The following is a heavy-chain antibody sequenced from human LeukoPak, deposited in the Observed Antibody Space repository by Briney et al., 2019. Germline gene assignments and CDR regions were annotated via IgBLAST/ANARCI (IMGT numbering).Heavy chain of an antibody. D-gene: IGHD3-22*01. CDR3: ARGGVYYDSSVYL. V-gene: IGHV4-59*01. CDR2: IYSSGST. J-gene: IGHJ4*02. Sequence: SETLSLTCTVSGGSISSYYWSWIRQPPGKGLEWIGYIYSSGSTNYNPSLKSRVTMSVDTSKNQFSLKLSSMTAADTAVYYCARGGVYYDSSVYLWGQGTLVTVSS. CDR1: GGSISSYY.